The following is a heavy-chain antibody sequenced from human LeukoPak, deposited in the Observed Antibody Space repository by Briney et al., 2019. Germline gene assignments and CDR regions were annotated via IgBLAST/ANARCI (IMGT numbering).Heavy chain of an antibody. D-gene: IGHD4-17*01. J-gene: IGHJ1*01. Sequence: GGSLRLSCAASGFTFSSYGMHWVRQAPGKGLEWVAVISYDGSNKYYADSVKGRFTISRDNSKNTLYLQMNSLRAEDTAVYYCAVSHTVTTGYFQHWGQGTLVTVSS. CDR2: ISYDGSNK. CDR1: GFTFSSYG. CDR3: AVSHTVTTGYFQH. V-gene: IGHV3-30*03.